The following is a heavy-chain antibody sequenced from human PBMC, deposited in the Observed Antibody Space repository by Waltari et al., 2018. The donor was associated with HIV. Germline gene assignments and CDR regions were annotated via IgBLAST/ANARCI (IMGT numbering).Heavy chain of an antibody. J-gene: IGHJ4*02. V-gene: IGHV3-74*01. CDR3: AREGATSGSYYFDY. CDR2: INGEGSRT. Sequence: EVQLVESGGGLVQPGGSLRLSCAASGFTFSSYWMHWVRQAPGKGLGWVSRINGEGSRTRFADSVKGRFTISRDNAKNTLYLHMNSLTAEDTAVYYCAREGATSGSYYFDYWGQGTLVTVSS. CDR1: GFTFSSYW. D-gene: IGHD1-26*01.